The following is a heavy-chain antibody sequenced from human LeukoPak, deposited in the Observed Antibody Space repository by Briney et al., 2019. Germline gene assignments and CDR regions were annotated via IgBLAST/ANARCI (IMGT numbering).Heavy chain of an antibody. CDR2: IYTSGST. V-gene: IGHV4-61*02. CDR3: AVNAYNGYEADY. CDR1: GGSISSGSYY. J-gene: IGHJ4*02. D-gene: IGHD5-12*01. Sequence: SETLSLTCTVSGGSISSGSYYWSWIRQPAGKGLEWIGRIYTSGSTNYNPSLKSRVTISVDTSKNQFSLKLSSVTAADTAVYYCAVNAYNGYEADYWGQGTLVTVSS.